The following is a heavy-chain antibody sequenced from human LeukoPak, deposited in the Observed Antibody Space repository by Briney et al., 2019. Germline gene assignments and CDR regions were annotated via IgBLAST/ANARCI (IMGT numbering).Heavy chain of an antibody. D-gene: IGHD3-10*01. CDR2: IIPIFGTA. CDR3: ARDYYGSGSYYGNFDY. CDR1: GGTFSSYA. J-gene: IGHJ4*02. V-gene: IGHV1-69*13. Sequence: ASVKVSXKASGGTFSSYAISWVRQAPGQGLEWMGGIIPIFGTANYAQKFQGRVTITADESTSTAYMELSSLRSDDTAVYYCARDYYGSGSYYGNFDYWGQGTLVTVSS.